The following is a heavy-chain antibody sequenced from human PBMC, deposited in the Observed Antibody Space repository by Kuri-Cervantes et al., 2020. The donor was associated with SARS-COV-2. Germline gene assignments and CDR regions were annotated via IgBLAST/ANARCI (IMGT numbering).Heavy chain of an antibody. Sequence: SETLSLTCTVSGGSISSYYWSWIRQPAGKGLEWIGRIYTSGSTNYNPCLKSRFTISVDTSKNQFSLKLSSVTAADTAVYYCARTKRSTVVTPSVPYFDYWGQGTLVTVSS. J-gene: IGHJ4*02. V-gene: IGHV4-4*07. D-gene: IGHD4-23*01. CDR3: ARTKRSTVVTPSVPYFDY. CDR2: IYTSGST. CDR1: GGSISSYY.